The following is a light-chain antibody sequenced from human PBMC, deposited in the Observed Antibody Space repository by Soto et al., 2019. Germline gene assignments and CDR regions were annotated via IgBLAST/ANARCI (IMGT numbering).Light chain of an antibody. V-gene: IGLV2-11*01. CDR1: SSDVESYNL. J-gene: IGLJ1*01. Sequence: QSALTQPASVSGSPGQSITISCTGTSSDVESYNLVSWYQQHPGKAPKVMIYDVSNRPSGVPDRFSGSKSGNTASLTLSGLQAEDEADYYCCSYAGSYTFYVFGTGTKLTVL. CDR3: CSYAGSYTFYV. CDR2: DVS.